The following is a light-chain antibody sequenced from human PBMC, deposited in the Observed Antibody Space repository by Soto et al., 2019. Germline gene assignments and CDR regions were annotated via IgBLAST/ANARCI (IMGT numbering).Light chain of an antibody. CDR2: GAS. CDR3: QQYSDSPT. V-gene: IGKV3D-15*01. CDR1: HSVRSY. J-gene: IGKJ1*01. Sequence: EIVLTQSPATLSLSPGERATLSCRASHSVRSYLLWYQQKPGQGPRLLIYGASTRATGIPARFSGSGSGTEFSLTISSLQSEDSAVYYCQQYSDSPTFGQGTKVDIK.